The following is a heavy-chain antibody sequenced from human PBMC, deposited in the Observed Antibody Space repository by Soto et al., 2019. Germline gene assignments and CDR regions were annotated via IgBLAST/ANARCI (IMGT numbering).Heavy chain of an antibody. V-gene: IGHV3-30*18. D-gene: IGHD5-18*01. J-gene: IGHJ4*02. CDR3: AKSPWIQLWLVDY. CDR1: GFTFSSYG. CDR2: ISYDGSNK. Sequence: QVQLVESGGGVVQPGRSLRLSCAASGFTFSSYGMHWVRQAPGKGLEWVAVISYDGSNKYYADSVKGRFTISRDNSKNTLYLQMNSLRAEDTAVYHCAKSPWIQLWLVDYWGQGTLVTVSS.